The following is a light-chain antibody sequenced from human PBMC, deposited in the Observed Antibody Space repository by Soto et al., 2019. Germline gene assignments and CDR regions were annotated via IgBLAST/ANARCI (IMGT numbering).Light chain of an antibody. J-gene: IGKJ4*01. CDR1: QSVSSN. CDR2: GAS. Sequence: DIFMTQSPATLSVSQGERGPLYCRASQSVSSNLAWYQQKPGQAPRLLIYGASTRATGIPARFSGSGSGTEFTLTISSLQSEDFAVYYCQQYNNWPALTFGGGTKVDIK. CDR3: QQYNNWPALT. V-gene: IGKV3-15*01.